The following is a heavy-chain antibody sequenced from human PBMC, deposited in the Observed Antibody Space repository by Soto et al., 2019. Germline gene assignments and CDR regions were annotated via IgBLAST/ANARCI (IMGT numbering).Heavy chain of an antibody. J-gene: IGHJ5*02. D-gene: IGHD2-2*01. V-gene: IGHV4-31*03. CDR3: AGSGRLDIQLVVAESWFDP. Sequence: SETLSLTCTVSGGSIRIGDRYWSWIRQRPGEGLEWIGYIYYSGSAYYRPSLKSRLRISVDTSKNQFSLKLSSVTAADTAIYSWAGSGRLDIQLVVAESWFDPWGQGTLVTVSS. CDR1: GGSIRIGDRY. CDR2: IYYSGSA.